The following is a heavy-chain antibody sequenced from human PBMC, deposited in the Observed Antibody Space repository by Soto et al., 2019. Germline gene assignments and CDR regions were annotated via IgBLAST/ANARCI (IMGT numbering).Heavy chain of an antibody. CDR3: ARLRATPNDAFDI. J-gene: IGHJ3*02. V-gene: IGHV4-4*02. Sequence: QVQLQESGPGLVKSSGTLSLTCAVSGGSIISSNWWRWVRQPPGKGLEWIAEIYHSGNSNYNPSLRSRLTISVDKSKNEFSLNLSSVTAADTAVYYCARLRATPNDAFDIWGQGTMVTVSS. CDR1: GGSIISSNW. CDR2: IYHSGNS.